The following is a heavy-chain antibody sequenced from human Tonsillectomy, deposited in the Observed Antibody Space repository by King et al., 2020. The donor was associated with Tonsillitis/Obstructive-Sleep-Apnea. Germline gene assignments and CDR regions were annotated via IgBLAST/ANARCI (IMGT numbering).Heavy chain of an antibody. D-gene: IGHD4-23*01. J-gene: IGHJ4*02. Sequence: QLVQSGGVVVQPGGSLRLSCTASGFTFDDYTMNWVRHAPGKGLEWVSLISWDGGSTYYADSVKGRFTISRDNSKDSLYLQMNSLRTKDTALYYCAKGYGGNSDPFDYWGQGTLVTVSS. V-gene: IGHV3-43*01. CDR2: ISWDGGST. CDR1: GFTFDDYT. CDR3: AKGYGGNSDPFDY.